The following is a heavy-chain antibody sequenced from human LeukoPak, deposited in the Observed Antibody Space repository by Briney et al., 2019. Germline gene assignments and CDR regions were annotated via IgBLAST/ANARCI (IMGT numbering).Heavy chain of an antibody. CDR2: ISSSGSTI. D-gene: IGHD2-2*01. V-gene: IGHV3-48*03. J-gene: IGHJ4*02. Sequence: GGSLRLSCAASGFTFSSYEMNWVRQAPGKGLEWVSYISSSGSTIYYADSVKGRFTIPRDNAKNSLYLQMNSLRAEDTAVYYCARAEGYCSSTSCYYYFDYWGQGTLVTVSS. CDR1: GFTFSSYE. CDR3: ARAEGYCSSTSCYYYFDY.